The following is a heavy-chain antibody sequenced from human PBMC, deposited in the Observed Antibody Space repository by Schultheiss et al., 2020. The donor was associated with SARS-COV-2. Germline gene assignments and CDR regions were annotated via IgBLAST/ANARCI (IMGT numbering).Heavy chain of an antibody. V-gene: IGHV4-59*12. D-gene: IGHD3-9*01. CDR2: IYYSGST. CDR1: GGSISSYY. J-gene: IGHJ6*03. CDR3: ARVSSILTGYSYYYYMDV. Sequence: SETLSLTCAVSGGSISSYYRSWIRQPPGKGLEWIGYIYYSGSTNYNPSLKSRVTMSVDTSKNQFSLKLSSVTAADTAVYYCARVSSILTGYSYYYYMDVWGKGTPVTVSS.